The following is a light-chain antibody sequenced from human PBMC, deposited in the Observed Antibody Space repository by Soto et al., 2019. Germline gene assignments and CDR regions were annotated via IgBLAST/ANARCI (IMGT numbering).Light chain of an antibody. V-gene: IGKV2-30*02. Sequence: QAASISCRSSQSLVHRDGNTYLSWFRQRPDQSPRRLIYKVSNREAGVPDRFSGSGSGTDFTLKISRVEAEDVGLYYCMQGSHWPPITFGQGRRLEVK. CDR3: MQGSHWPPIT. CDR1: QSLVHRDGNTY. J-gene: IGKJ5*01. CDR2: KVS.